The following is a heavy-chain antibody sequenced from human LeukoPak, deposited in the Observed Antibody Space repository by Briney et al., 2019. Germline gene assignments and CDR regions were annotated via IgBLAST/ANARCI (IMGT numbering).Heavy chain of an antibody. J-gene: IGHJ4*02. D-gene: IGHD6-19*01. CDR1: GITFSRHW. CDR3: ARTVPGHPDDYFDY. V-gene: IGHV3-7*01. Sequence: GFLRLSCAASGITFSRHWMRWVRQAPGEGVGRVAQMNQDGSAIYSIDSVKGRFTISRDNDKNSLYLHMSGLTVADTAVYYCARTVPGHPDDYFDYWGQGTLVTVSS. CDR2: MNQDGSAI.